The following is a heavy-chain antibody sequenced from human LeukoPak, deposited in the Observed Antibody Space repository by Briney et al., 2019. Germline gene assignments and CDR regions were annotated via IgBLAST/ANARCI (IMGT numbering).Heavy chain of an antibody. D-gene: IGHD6-19*01. CDR2: ISSSSSYI. Sequence: GGSLRLSCAASGFTFSSYSMNWVRQAPGKGLEWVSSISSSSSYIYYADSVKGRFTISRDNAKNSLYLQMNSLRAEDTAVYYCARGAYSSGRAYFDHWGQGTLVTVSS. CDR1: GFTFSSYS. V-gene: IGHV3-21*01. CDR3: ARGAYSSGRAYFDH. J-gene: IGHJ4*02.